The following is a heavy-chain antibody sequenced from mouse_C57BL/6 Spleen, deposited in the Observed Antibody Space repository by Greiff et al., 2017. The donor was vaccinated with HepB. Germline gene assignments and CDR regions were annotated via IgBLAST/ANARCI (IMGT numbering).Heavy chain of an antibody. CDR3: ARGDYDLFAY. V-gene: IGHV1-61*01. D-gene: IGHD2-4*01. CDR1: GYTFTSYW. J-gene: IGHJ3*01. Sequence: VQLQQPGAELVRPGSSVKLSCKASGYTFTSYWMDWVKQRPGQGLEWIGNIYPSDSETHYNQKFKDKATLTVDKSSSTAYMQLSSLTSEDSAVYYCARGDYDLFAYWGQGTLVTVSA. CDR2: IYPSDSET.